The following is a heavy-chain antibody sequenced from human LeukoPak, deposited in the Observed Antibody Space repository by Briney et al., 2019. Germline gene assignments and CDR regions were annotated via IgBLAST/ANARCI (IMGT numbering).Heavy chain of an antibody. CDR3: ARDQSGYSYGHYYGMDV. J-gene: IGHJ6*02. D-gene: IGHD5-18*01. CDR1: GGSISSYY. V-gene: IGHV4-59*01. Sequence: PSETLSLTCTVSGGSISSYYWSWIRQPPGKGLEWIGYIHYSGSTNYNPSLKSRVTISVDTSKNQFSLKLSSVTAADTAVYYCARDQSGYSYGHYYGMDVWGQGTTVTVSS. CDR2: IHYSGST.